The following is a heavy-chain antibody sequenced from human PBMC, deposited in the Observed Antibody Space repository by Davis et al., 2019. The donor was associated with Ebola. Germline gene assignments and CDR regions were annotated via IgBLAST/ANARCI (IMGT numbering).Heavy chain of an antibody. Sequence: MPSETLSLTCAVYGGSFSDYFWSWIRQPPGKGLEWIGEINPSGNTNYNPSLKSRVTISVDTSKNQFSLKLSSVTAADTAVYYCARGRHYGERWFDPWGQGTLVTVSS. J-gene: IGHJ5*02. CDR2: INPSGNT. D-gene: IGHD4-17*01. V-gene: IGHV4-34*01. CDR1: GGSFSDYF. CDR3: ARGRHYGERWFDP.